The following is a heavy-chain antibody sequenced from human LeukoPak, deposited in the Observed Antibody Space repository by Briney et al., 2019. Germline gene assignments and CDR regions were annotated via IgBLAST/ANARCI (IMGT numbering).Heavy chain of an antibody. Sequence: GGSLRLSRAASGFAFSNGWMNWVRQAPGKGLEWVGRIASRADGGSTHYAAPVKDRFIISRDDSKNTLYLQINSLKTEDTAVYYCTTLAAGKFDYWGQGTLVTVSS. CDR2: IASRADGGST. V-gene: IGHV3-15*07. CDR3: TTLAAGKFDY. CDR1: GFAFSNGW. J-gene: IGHJ4*02. D-gene: IGHD6-13*01.